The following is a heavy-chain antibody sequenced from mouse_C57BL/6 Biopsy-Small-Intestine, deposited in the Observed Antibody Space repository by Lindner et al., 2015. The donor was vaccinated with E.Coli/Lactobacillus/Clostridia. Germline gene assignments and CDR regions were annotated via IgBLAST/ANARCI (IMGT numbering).Heavy chain of an antibody. J-gene: IGHJ3*01. CDR3: ARGDYDRRAWFAY. CDR1: GYTFTDYN. V-gene: IGHV1-34*02. D-gene: IGHD2-4*01. Sequence: VQLQESGPELVKPGASVKISCKASGYTFTDYNMDWVKQSHGKSLEWIGYIYPNNGGTGYNQKFKSKATLTVDKSSSTAYMELHSLTSEDSAVYYCARGDYDRRAWFAYWGQGTLVTVSA. CDR2: IYPNNGGT.